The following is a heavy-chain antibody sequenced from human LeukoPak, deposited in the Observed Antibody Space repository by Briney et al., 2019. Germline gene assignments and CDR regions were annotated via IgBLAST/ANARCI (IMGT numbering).Heavy chain of an antibody. CDR3: ARAWWGDYPFDY. CDR2: IIPILGIA. V-gene: IGHV1-69*04. D-gene: IGHD4-17*01. J-gene: IGHJ4*02. CDR1: GGTFSSYA. Sequence: SVKVSCKASGGTFSSYAISWVRQAPGQGLEWMGRIIPILGIANYAQKFQARVTITADKSTSTAYMELSSLRSEDTAVYYCARAWWGDYPFDYWGQGTLVTVSS.